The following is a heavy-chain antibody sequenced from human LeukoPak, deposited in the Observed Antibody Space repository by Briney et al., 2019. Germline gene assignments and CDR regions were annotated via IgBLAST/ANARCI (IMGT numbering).Heavy chain of an antibody. Sequence: GGSLRLSCAASGFTFSSYWMSWVRQAPGKGLEWVSGISWNSGSIGYADSVKGRFTISRDNAKNSLYLQMNSLRAEDTALYYCAKDRDGDYEFYFDYWGQGTLVTVSS. CDR2: ISWNSGSI. CDR1: GFTFSSYW. D-gene: IGHD4-17*01. CDR3: AKDRDGDYEFYFDY. V-gene: IGHV3-9*01. J-gene: IGHJ4*02.